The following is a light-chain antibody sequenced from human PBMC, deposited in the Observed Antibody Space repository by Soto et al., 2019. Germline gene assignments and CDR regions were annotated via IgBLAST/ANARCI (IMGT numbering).Light chain of an antibody. CDR1: QGIGIY. CDR3: QKYNSAPRK. Sequence: DIQMTQSPSSLSASLGDRVTITCRASQGIGIYLAWYQQKPGKVPKLLIYAASTLQSGVPSRSSGRGSGTDFTLPISSLQPEDVATYYCQKYNSAPRKFGQGTRVEIK. J-gene: IGKJ1*01. CDR2: AAS. V-gene: IGKV1-27*01.